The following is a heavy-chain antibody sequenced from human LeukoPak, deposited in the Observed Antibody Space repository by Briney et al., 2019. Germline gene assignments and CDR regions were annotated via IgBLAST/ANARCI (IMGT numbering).Heavy chain of an antibody. Sequence: GGSLRLSCAASGFTFINYAMTWVRQAPGKGLEWVSAISGSGDSTFNADSVKGRFTISRDNSKNTLYLQMNSLRAEDTAVYYCAKGVGWELYLLFDYWGQGTLVTVSS. CDR3: AKGVGWELYLLFDY. CDR2: ISGSGDST. J-gene: IGHJ4*02. CDR1: GFTFINYA. V-gene: IGHV3-23*01. D-gene: IGHD1-26*01.